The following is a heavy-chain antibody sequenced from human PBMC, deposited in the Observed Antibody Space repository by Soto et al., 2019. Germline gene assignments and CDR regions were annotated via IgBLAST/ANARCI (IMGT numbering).Heavy chain of an antibody. D-gene: IGHD3-16*01. V-gene: IGHV3-23*01. CDR1: GFTFANYG. CDR2: ITGGGDNA. Sequence: DVQLLESGGGLSQPGGSLRLSCAASGFTFANYGMSWVRQAPGQGLEWVSSITGGGDNAYYADSVRGRFTVSRDNSKDTLSLQMNSLSAKDTAVYYCAKFPFMITVTHSFRHWGQGTLVTVSS. CDR3: AKFPFMITVTHSFRH. J-gene: IGHJ4*02.